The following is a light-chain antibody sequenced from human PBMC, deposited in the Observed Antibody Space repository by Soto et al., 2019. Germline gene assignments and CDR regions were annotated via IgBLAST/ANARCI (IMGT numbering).Light chain of an antibody. V-gene: IGKV1-5*03. CDR3: QQDGTDFS. Sequence: DIQMTQSPSTLPASVGDRVIITCRASQSISTWLAWYQQKPGKAPKVLIYKASILESGVPSRFSGSGSGTEFTRNITSLQPHDFATYYCQQDGTDFSFGHRTTVDIK. CDR1: QSISTW. J-gene: IGKJ3*01. CDR2: KAS.